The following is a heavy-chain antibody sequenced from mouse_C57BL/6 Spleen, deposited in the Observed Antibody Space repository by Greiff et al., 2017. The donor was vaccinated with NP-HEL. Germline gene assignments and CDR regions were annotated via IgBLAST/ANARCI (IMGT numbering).Heavy chain of an antibody. J-gene: IGHJ4*01. Sequence: EVQGVESGGGLVQPGGSLKLSCAASGFTFSDYYMYWVRQTPEKRLEWVAYISNGGGSTYYPDTVKGRFTISRDNAKNTLYLQMSRLKSEDTAMYYCARIYYGYDVGAMDYWGQGTSVTVSS. CDR1: GFTFSDYY. CDR2: ISNGGGST. D-gene: IGHD2-2*01. CDR3: ARIYYGYDVGAMDY. V-gene: IGHV5-12*01.